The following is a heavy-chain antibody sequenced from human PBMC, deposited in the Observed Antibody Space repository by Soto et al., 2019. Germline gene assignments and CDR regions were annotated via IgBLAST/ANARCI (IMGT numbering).Heavy chain of an antibody. D-gene: IGHD3-9*01. CDR1: GYTFTSYG. V-gene: IGHV1-3*01. J-gene: IGHJ3*02. CDR3: ARTTSRNYDILTGYPDAFDI. CDR2: INAGNGNT. Sequence: ASVKVSCKASGYTFTSYGISWVRQAPGQGLEWMGWINAGNGNTKYSQKFQGRVTITRDTSASTAYMELSSLRSEDTAVYYCARTTSRNYDILTGYPDAFDIWDQGTMVTVSS.